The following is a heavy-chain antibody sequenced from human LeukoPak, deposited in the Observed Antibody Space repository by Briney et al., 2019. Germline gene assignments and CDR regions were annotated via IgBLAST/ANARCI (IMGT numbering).Heavy chain of an antibody. D-gene: IGHD2-2*01. CDR1: GYTFTSYA. J-gene: IGHJ6*02. CDR2: INTNTGNP. Sequence: GASVKVSCKASGYTFTSYAMNWVRQAPGQGLEWMGWINTNTGNPTYAQGFTGRFVFSLDTSVSTAYLQISSLEAEDTAVYYCARDPLYQLPHYYYYGMDVWGQGTTVTVSS. CDR3: ARDPLYQLPHYYYYGMDV. V-gene: IGHV7-4-1*02.